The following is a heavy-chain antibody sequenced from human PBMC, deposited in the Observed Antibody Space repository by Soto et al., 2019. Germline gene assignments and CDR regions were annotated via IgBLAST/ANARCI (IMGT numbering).Heavy chain of an antibody. J-gene: IGHJ4*02. D-gene: IGHD6-13*01. CDR1: GASISTNNW. CDR3: AVPGAGDFDY. CDR2: VYHSGST. V-gene: IGHV4-4*02. Sequence: SETLSLTCAVSGASISTNNWWSWVRQPPGKGLEWIGEVYHSGSTNCNPSLKSRVTISIDKSRNQFSLRLTSMTAADTAVYYCAVPGAGDFDYWSQGTLVTVSS.